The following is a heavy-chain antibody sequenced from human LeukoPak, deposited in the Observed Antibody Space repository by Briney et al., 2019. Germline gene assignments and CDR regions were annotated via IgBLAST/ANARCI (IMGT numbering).Heavy chain of an antibody. V-gene: IGHV3-23*01. CDR1: GFTFSSYA. CDR3: AKVRRGPVPAASCFDY. D-gene: IGHD2-2*01. CDR2: ISGSGGST. Sequence: GGSLRLSCAASGFTFSSYAMSLVRQAPGKGLEWVSAISGSGGSTYYADSVKGRFTISRDKSKNTLYLQMNSLRAEATAVYYCAKVRRGPVPAASCFDYWGQGTLVTVSS. J-gene: IGHJ4*02.